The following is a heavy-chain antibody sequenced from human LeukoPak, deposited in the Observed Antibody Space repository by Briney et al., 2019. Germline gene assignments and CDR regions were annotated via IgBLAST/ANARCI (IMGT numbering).Heavy chain of an antibody. D-gene: IGHD5-12*01. CDR3: ARHGGSGYDYGSYDKKYYYYYMDV. CDR2: GFRGDSDT. CDR1: GYSFSSYC. J-gene: IGHJ6*03. V-gene: IGHV5-51*01. Sequence: GGSLQISCKGAGYSFSSYCIGWVRQMPGEGLEWRGTGFRGDSDTRYNPSFQGDGTISADKSISTAYLQWSSLKASDTAMYYCARHGGSGYDYGSYDKKYYYYYMDVWGKGTTVTVSS.